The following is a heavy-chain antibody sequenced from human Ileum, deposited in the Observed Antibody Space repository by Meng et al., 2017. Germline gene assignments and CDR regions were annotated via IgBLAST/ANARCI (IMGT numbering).Heavy chain of an antibody. J-gene: IGHJ4*02. CDR3: AKDGTSGSYLGLYY. Sequence: QVQLQQSGPGLVKPSQTLSLTCAISGDSVSSKSAAWNWIRHSPSRGLEWLGRTYYRTKWYNDYAVSVKSRITINPDTSKNQFSLQLNSVTPEDTAVYYCAKDGTSGSYLGLYYWGQGTLVTVSS. V-gene: IGHV6-1*01. D-gene: IGHD1-26*01. CDR1: GDSVSSKSAA. CDR2: TYYRTKWYN.